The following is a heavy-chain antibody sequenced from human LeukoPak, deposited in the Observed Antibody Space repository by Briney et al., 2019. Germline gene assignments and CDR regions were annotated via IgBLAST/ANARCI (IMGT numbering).Heavy chain of an antibody. CDR3: ARTSHYDFWSGYDAFDI. CDR1: GYTFTSYG. CDR2: TSAYNGNT. D-gene: IGHD3-3*01. V-gene: IGHV1-18*01. Sequence: ASVKVSCKASGYTFTSYGISWVRQAPGQGLEWMGWTSAYNGNTNYAQKLQGRVTMTTDTSTSTAYMELRSLRSDDTAVYYCARTSHYDFWSGYDAFDIWGQGTMVTVSS. J-gene: IGHJ3*02.